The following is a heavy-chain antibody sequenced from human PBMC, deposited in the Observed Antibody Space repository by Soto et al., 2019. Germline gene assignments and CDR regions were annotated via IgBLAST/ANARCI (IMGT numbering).Heavy chain of an antibody. CDR2: IHYSGST. J-gene: IGHJ6*03. CDR1: GASISSYY. CDR3: ARGRNGVLGTVTTYYYSMDV. D-gene: IGHD4-17*01. V-gene: IGHV4-59*01. Sequence: SETLFLTCTVSGASISSYYWSCALQSPEKGLEWIAYIHYSGSTNHNPSLKSRVTTSIDTAKNQFSLNLRSVTAADTAVYYCARGRNGVLGTVTTYYYSMDVWGKGTPVTVSS.